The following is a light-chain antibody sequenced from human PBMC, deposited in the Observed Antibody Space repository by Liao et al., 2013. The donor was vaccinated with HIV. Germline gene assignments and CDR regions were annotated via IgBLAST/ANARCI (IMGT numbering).Light chain of an antibody. CDR1: ALGGKY. CDR3: QAWDSSTGV. CDR2: QDT. Sequence: YELTQPPSLSVSPGQTAIISCSGHALGGKYISWYQHPPGQSPVLVIYQDTKRPSGIPERFSGSNSGNTATLTISGTQAMDEADYYCQAWDSSTGVFGGGTKLTVL. V-gene: IGLV3-1*01. J-gene: IGLJ3*02.